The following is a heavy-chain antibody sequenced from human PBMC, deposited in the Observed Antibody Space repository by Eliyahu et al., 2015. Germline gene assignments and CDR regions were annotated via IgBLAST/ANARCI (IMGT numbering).Heavy chain of an antibody. D-gene: IGHD3-9*01. CDR2: IXASGGST. J-gene: IGHJ4*02. Sequence: EVQLLXSGGGLVHPGGSLRLXCXASXXTFSNYAXXXVRQAPGKGXEGVSAIXASGGSTYYADSVKGRFTISRDSSKSALYLQMNSLRAEDTAVYYCAKVRVRYFDWDYWGQGTLVTVSS. V-gene: IGHV3-23*01. CDR3: AKVRVRYFDWDY. CDR1: XXTFSNYA.